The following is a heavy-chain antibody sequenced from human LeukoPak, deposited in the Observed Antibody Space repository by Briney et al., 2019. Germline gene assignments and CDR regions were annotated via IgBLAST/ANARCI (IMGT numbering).Heavy chain of an antibody. CDR1: GGSFSGYY. J-gene: IGHJ4*02. D-gene: IGHD3-9*01. CDR3: ARMRGYFDWLPKAPFDY. Sequence: PSETLSLTCAVYGGSFSGYYWSWIRQPPGKGLEWIGEINHSGSTNYNPSLKSRVTISVDTSKNQFSLKLSSVTAADTAVYYCARMRGYFDWLPKAPFDYWGQGTLVTVSS. CDR2: INHSGST. V-gene: IGHV4-34*01.